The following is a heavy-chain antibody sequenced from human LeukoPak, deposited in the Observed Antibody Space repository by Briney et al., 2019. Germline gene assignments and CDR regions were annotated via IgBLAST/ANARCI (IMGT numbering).Heavy chain of an antibody. J-gene: IGHJ5*02. D-gene: IGHD4-17*01. Sequence: SQTLSLTCTVSGASISNSGYYWSWIRQHSGKGLEWIGYIYYTGSTFYNPSLKSRVTISVDTPKNRFSLRLNSVTAADTAVYYCARAYYGDYVGWFDPWGQGTLVTVSS. CDR2: IYYTGST. CDR3: ARAYYGDYVGWFDP. V-gene: IGHV4-31*03. CDR1: GASISNSGYY.